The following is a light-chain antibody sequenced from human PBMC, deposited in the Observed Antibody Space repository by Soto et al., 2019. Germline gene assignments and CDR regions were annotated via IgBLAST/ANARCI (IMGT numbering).Light chain of an antibody. CDR1: SSDVGGYNY. J-gene: IGLJ1*01. Sequence: QSALTQPASVSGSPGQSITLSCTGTSSDVGGYNYVSWYQQHPGKAPKLMIYEVSNRPSGVSNRFSGSKSGNTASLTISGHQAEDEADYYCYSYASSGTLVFGTGTKVTVL. CDR2: EVS. V-gene: IGLV2-14*01. CDR3: YSYASSGTLV.